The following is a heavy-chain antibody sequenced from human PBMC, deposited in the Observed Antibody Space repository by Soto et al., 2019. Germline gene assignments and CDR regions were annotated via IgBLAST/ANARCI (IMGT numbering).Heavy chain of an antibody. CDR3: ARGRRYGSTSWVYARGMDV. CDR1: GGSFSGYY. Sequence: QVQLQQWGAGLLKPSETLSLTCAVYGGSFSGYYWSWIRQPPGKGLEWIGEINHSGSTNYNPSLKSRVTISVDTSKNQLSLKLSSVTAADTAVYYCARGRRYGSTSWVYARGMDVWGQGTTVTVSS. D-gene: IGHD2-2*01. V-gene: IGHV4-34*01. CDR2: INHSGST. J-gene: IGHJ6*02.